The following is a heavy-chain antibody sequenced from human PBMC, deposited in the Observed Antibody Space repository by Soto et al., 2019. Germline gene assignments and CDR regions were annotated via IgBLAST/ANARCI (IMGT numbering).Heavy chain of an antibody. J-gene: IGHJ5*02. CDR2: IYYSGRT. CDR1: GGSMSSYY. V-gene: IGHV4-59*01. CDR3: ARGNGGGWFDP. D-gene: IGHD1-1*01. Sequence: QVQLQESGPGLVKPSETLSLTCTVSGGSMSSYYWSWIRQPPGKGLEWIGYIYYSGRTNYNPSLKSRVTISVDTSKNQFSLQLSSVTAADTAVYYCARGNGGGWFDPWGQGTLVTVSS.